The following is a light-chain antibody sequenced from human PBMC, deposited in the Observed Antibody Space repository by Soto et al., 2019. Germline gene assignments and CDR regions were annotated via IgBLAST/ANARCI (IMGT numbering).Light chain of an antibody. Sequence: MQMTQSPSSLSAFVGDSVTITCQTSQDIGTYLNWYQHKPGKAPKLLIYAAFNLETGVPSRFSGGRSGTVFTPTITSLQPEDVSTSYCQHYVNLPPTYTFGPGTKLELK. CDR3: QHYVNLPPTYT. CDR2: AAF. CDR1: QDIGTY. J-gene: IGKJ2*01. V-gene: IGKV1-33*01.